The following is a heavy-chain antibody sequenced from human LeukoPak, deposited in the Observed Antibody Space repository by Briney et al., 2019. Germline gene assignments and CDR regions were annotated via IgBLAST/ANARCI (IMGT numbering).Heavy chain of an antibody. D-gene: IGHD3-10*01. CDR3: ARTVDRSIDDAFDI. Sequence: PSETLSLTCAVYGGSFSGYYWSWIRQPPGKGLEWIGSIYHSGSTYYNPSLKSRVTISVDTSKNQFSLKLSSVTAADTAVYYCARTVDRSIDDAFDIWGQGTMVTVSS. V-gene: IGHV4-34*01. J-gene: IGHJ3*02. CDR2: IYHSGST. CDR1: GGSFSGYY.